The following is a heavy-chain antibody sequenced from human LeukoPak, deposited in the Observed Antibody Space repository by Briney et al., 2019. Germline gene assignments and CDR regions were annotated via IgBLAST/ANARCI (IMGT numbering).Heavy chain of an antibody. CDR1: GFTFKTYR. V-gene: IGHV3-74*01. J-gene: IGHJ3*02. CDR3: AKESEGPVNGVFDK. CDR2: SNSDGSST. Sequence: PGGSLRLSCAASGFTFKTYRMHWVRQAPGKGLVWVSHSNSDGSSTSYADSVRGRFTISRDNAKNTLYLQMNSLRAEDTAGYYCAKESEGPVNGVFDKWGQGTMVTVSS. D-gene: IGHD2-8*01.